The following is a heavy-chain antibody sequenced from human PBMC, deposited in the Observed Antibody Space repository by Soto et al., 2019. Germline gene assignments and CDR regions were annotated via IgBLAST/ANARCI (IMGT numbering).Heavy chain of an antibody. CDR3: ARDGGYSYGDFDY. D-gene: IGHD5-18*01. J-gene: IGHJ4*02. Sequence: SVKVSCKASGGTFSSYAISWVRQAPGQGLEWMGGIIPIFGTANYAQKFQGRVTITADESTSTAYMELSSLRSEDTAVYYCARDGGYSYGDFDYWGQGTLVTVSS. CDR1: GGTFSSYA. V-gene: IGHV1-69*13. CDR2: IIPIFGTA.